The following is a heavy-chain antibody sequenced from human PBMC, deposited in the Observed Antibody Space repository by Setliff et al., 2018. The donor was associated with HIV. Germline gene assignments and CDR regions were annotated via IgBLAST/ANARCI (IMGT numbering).Heavy chain of an antibody. V-gene: IGHV3-49*04. Sequence: GGSLRLSCTAAGFTFGDHAMSWVRQAPGKGLEWVSFIRSKTSGGTTEYAASVKGRFTISRDDSKNIAYLQMNSLKAEDTAVYYCTRVPINSYYYMDVWGKGTTVTVSS. CDR1: GFTFGDHA. J-gene: IGHJ6*03. CDR3: TRVPINSYYYMDV. D-gene: IGHD2-21*01. CDR2: IRSKTSGGTT.